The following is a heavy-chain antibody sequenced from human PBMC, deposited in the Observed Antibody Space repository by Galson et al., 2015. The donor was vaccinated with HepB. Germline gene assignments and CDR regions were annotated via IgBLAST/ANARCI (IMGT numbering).Heavy chain of an antibody. V-gene: IGHV3-21*01. Sequence: SLRLSCAASGFTFSSYSMNWVRQAPGKGLEWVSSISSSSSYIYYADSVKGRLTISRDNAKNSLYLQMNSLRAEDTAVYYCARGVYWNVYYYYGMDVWGQGTTVTVSS. J-gene: IGHJ6*02. CDR3: ARGVYWNVYYYYGMDV. CDR2: ISSSSSYI. CDR1: GFTFSSYS. D-gene: IGHD1-1*01.